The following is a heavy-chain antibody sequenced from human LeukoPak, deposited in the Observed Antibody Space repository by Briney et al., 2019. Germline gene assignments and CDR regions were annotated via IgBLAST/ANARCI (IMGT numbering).Heavy chain of an antibody. Sequence: ASVKVSCKASGGTFNDYTISWVRQAPGQGLEWMGGIIPIFGTANYAQKFQGRVTITADKSTSTVYMDLSSLRSDDTAVYYCARDVSGYYDSSGYYFQRAPFDYWAREPWSPSPQ. CDR1: GGTFNDYT. J-gene: IGHJ4*02. V-gene: IGHV1-69*06. CDR3: ARDVSGYYDSSGYYFQRAPFDY. CDR2: IIPIFGTA. D-gene: IGHD3-22*01.